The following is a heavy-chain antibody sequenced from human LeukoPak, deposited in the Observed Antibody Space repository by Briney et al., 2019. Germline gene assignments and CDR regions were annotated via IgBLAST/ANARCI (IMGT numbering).Heavy chain of an antibody. V-gene: IGHV1-69*04. CDR1: GGTFSSYA. CDR2: IIPILGIA. Sequence: SVKVSCKASGGTFSSYAISWVRQAPGQGLEWMGRIIPILGIANYAQKFQGRVTITADKSTSTAYMELRSLRSDDTAVYYCARGLRLGVKDWGQGTLVTVSS. D-gene: IGHD3-16*01. J-gene: IGHJ4*02. CDR3: ARGLRLGVKD.